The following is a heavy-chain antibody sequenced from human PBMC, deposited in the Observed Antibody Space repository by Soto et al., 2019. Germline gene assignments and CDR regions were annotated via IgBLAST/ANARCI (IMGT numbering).Heavy chain of an antibody. J-gene: IGHJ4*02. CDR3: ARKERVGGWPLDY. CDR1: GFTFNTYA. D-gene: IGHD6-19*01. CDR2: ITYDGTNK. V-gene: IGHV3-30-3*01. Sequence: QVQLVESGGGVVQPGTSLRLSCAASGFTFNTYAMHWVRQAPGKGLEWVAVITYDGTNKYDADSVKGRFTISRDQSNNPLNLQMNSLRIEDTAVYYSARKERVGGWPLDYWGQGTLVTVSS.